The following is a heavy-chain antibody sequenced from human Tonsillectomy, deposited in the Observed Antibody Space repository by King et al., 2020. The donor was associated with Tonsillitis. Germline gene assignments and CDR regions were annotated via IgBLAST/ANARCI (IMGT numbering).Heavy chain of an antibody. J-gene: IGHJ4*02. CDR2: IHYSGST. D-gene: IGHD3-22*01. V-gene: IGHV4-59*08. CDR3: AGYESSGYKPNPFDS. CDR1: GGSISSYF. Sequence: VQLQESGPGLVKPSETLSLTCTVSGGSISSYFWSWIRQPPGKGLEWIVYIHYSGSTNSNPSLKSRVTISVDTSKTQFSLKLSSVTAADTAVYYCAGYESSGYKPNPFDSWGQGALVTVSS.